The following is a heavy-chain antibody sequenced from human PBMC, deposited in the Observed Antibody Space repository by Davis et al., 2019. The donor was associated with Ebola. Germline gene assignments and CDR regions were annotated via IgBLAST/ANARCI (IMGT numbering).Heavy chain of an antibody. CDR1: GGSISSYY. D-gene: IGHD1-1*01. J-gene: IGHJ4*02. Sequence: SETLSLTCTVSGGSISSYYWSWIRQPPGKGLEWIGEINHSGSTKYNPSLKSRVSISADTSKNQFSLKLTSVTAADTAVYYCARGGDWKIDYWGQGTLVTVSS. CDR3: ARGGDWKIDY. CDR2: INHSGST. V-gene: IGHV4-34*01.